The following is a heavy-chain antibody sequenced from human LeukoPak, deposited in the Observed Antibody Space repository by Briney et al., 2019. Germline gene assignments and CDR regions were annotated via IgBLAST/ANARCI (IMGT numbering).Heavy chain of an antibody. CDR1: GFTFSAYW. CDR2: IKQDGSQT. CDR3: ARTYYDILTGYNPYFDY. J-gene: IGHJ4*02. D-gene: IGHD3-9*01. Sequence: PGGSLRLSCEASGFTFSAYWMIWVRQAPGKGLEWVANIKQDGSQTYHADSVKGRFTISRDNAKNSLYLQMNSLRAEDTAVYYCARTYYDILTGYNPYFDYWGQGILVTVSS. V-gene: IGHV3-7*01.